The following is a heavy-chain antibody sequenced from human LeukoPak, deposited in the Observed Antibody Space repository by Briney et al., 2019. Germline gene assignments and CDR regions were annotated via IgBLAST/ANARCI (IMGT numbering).Heavy chain of an antibody. D-gene: IGHD1-26*01. CDR2: IYHSGRT. J-gene: IGHJ4*02. CDR3: ASVVGATSPFDY. V-gene: IGHV4-38-2*01. Sequence: SETLSLTCAVSGYSISSGYYWGWIRQPPGKGLEWIGSIYHSGRTYYNPSLKSRVTISVDTSKNQFSLKLSSVTAADTAVYYCASVVGATSPFDYWGQGTLVTVSS. CDR1: GYSISSGYY.